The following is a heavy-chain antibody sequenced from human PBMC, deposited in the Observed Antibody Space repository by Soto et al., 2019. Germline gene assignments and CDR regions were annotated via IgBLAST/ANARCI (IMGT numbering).Heavy chain of an antibody. CDR3: ARGGGYSYGFDY. D-gene: IGHD5-18*01. CDR1: GFNFTYNA. V-gene: IGHV3-48*02. J-gene: IGHJ4*02. CDR2: ISSSSGTI. Sequence: EQLVESGGGVVRPGKSLRLSCEASGFNFTYNAMHWVRQAPGKGLEWISYISSSSGTIYYADSVKGRFAISRDNPKNSLYLQMNSLRDEDTAVYYCARGGGYSYGFDYWGQGTLVTVSS.